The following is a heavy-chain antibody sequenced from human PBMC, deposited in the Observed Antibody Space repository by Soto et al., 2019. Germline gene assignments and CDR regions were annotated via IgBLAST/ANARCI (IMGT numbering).Heavy chain of an antibody. CDR3: ARQFGAGPFDY. V-gene: IGHV4-59*08. CDR2: IYYSGGT. D-gene: IGHD3-10*01. CDR1: GGSISSYY. J-gene: IGHJ4*02. Sequence: SETLSLTCTVSGGSISSYYWSWIRQPPGKGLEWIGYIYYSGGTKYNPSLKSRVTISVDTSQNQVSLKLSSVTAADTAVYYCARQFGAGPFDYWGQGTLVTVSS.